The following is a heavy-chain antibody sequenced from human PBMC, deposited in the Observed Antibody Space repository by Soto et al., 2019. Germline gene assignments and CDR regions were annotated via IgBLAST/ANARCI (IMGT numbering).Heavy chain of an antibody. D-gene: IGHD4-17*01. CDR1: YS. Sequence: YSMNWVRQAPGKGLEWVSYISSSSSTIYYADSVKGLFTISRDNAKNSLYLQMNSLRAEDTAVYYCARDLNYGLFDYWGQGTLVTVSS. CDR3: ARDLNYGLFDY. V-gene: IGHV3-48*01. J-gene: IGHJ4*02. CDR2: ISSSSSTI.